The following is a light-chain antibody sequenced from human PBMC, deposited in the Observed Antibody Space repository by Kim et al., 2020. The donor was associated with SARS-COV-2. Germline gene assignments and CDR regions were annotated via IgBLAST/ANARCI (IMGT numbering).Light chain of an antibody. CDR3: QQYGSSPYT. Sequence: LSPGERATLSCSASQSVSSSYLAWYQQQPGQAPRLLIYGAASRATGIPDRFSGSGSGTDFTLTISRLEPEDFAVYYCQQYGSSPYTFGQGTKLEI. CDR1: QSVSSSY. CDR2: GAA. J-gene: IGKJ2*01. V-gene: IGKV3-20*01.